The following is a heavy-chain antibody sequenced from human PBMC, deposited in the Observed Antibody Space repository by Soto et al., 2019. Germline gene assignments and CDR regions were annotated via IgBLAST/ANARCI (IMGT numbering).Heavy chain of an antibody. D-gene: IGHD2-21*02. CDR3: ARLPYYDLFSGDYYSYYGVDV. CDR1: GGSISSRSYY. V-gene: IGHV4-39*01. Sequence: NPSETLSLTCTVSGGSISSRSYYWGWIRQPPGKGLEWIGSIYYSGSTYYTPSFESRATISVDTSKNQFSLKLSSVTAADTAVYYCARLPYYDLFSGDYYSYYGVDVWGQGTTVTVSS. J-gene: IGHJ6*02. CDR2: IYYSGST.